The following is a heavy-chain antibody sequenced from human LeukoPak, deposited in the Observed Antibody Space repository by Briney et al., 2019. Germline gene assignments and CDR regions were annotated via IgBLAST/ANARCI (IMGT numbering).Heavy chain of an antibody. Sequence: PGGSLRLSRAASGFTFSSYWMSWVRQAPGKGLEWVANIKHDGREKYFVDSVKDRFTISRDNARDSLYLQLNSLRAEDTAVYYCARDSTSFFDNWGHSSYYLDVWGKGTTVTVS. D-gene: IGHD7-27*01. V-gene: IGHV3-7*01. CDR3: ARDSTSFFDNWGHSSYYLDV. CDR1: GFTFSSYW. CDR2: IKHDGREK. J-gene: IGHJ6*03.